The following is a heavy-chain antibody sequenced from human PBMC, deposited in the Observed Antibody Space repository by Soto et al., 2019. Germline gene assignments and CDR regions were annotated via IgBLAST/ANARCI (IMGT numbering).Heavy chain of an antibody. D-gene: IGHD2-15*01. Sequence: EVQVVESGGGSVQPGGSLRLSCAVSGFTFSSYEMSWVRQAPGKGLEWVSYITSGGTIYYADSVKGRFTISRDNAKNSLYLQMISLRAEDTALYYCACVMYAAWSSFDSWGQGALVTVSS. CDR3: ACVMYAAWSSFDS. CDR1: GFTFSSYE. V-gene: IGHV3-48*03. CDR2: ITSGGTI. J-gene: IGHJ4*02.